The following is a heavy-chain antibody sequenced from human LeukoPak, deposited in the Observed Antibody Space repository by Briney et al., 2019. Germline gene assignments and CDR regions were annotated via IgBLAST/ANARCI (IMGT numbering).Heavy chain of an antibody. CDR1: GDIVSRDGAA. Sequence: SQTLSLTCAISGDIVSRDGAAWTWIRQSPARGLEWLGRTYYRSKWHNEYAVSVRGRMAISPDTSKNQFSLHLSSVTPEDTAVYFCARDTLAAADSWGQGALVTVSS. J-gene: IGHJ4*02. D-gene: IGHD6-25*01. CDR3: ARDTLAAADS. CDR2: TYYRSKWHN. V-gene: IGHV6-1*01.